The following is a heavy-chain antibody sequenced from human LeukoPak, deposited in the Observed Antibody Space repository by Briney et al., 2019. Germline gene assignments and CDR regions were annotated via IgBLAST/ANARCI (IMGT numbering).Heavy chain of an antibody. J-gene: IGHJ6*03. D-gene: IGHD2/OR15-2a*01. Sequence: ASVKVSCXASGYTFTSYGISWVRQAPGQGLEWMGWISAYNGNTNYAQKLQGRVTMTTDTSTSTAYMELRSLRSDDTAVYYCARYGARIVLNEDYYYYYYMDVWGKGTTVTVSS. CDR3: ARYGARIVLNEDYYYYYYMDV. CDR2: ISAYNGNT. CDR1: GYTFTSYG. V-gene: IGHV1-18*01.